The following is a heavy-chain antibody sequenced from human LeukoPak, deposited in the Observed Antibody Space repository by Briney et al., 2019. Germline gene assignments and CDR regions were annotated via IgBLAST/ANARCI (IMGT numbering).Heavy chain of an antibody. V-gene: IGHV3-30*04. CDR2: ISYDGSNK. CDR3: AKDRGFGELFSPYFDY. CDR1: GFTFSSYA. J-gene: IGHJ4*02. D-gene: IGHD3-10*01. Sequence: GRSLRLSCAASGFTFSSYAMHWVRQAPGKGLEWVAVISYDGSNKYYADSVKGRFTISRDNSKNTLYLQMNSLRAEDTAVYYCAKDRGFGELFSPYFDYWGQGTLVTVSS.